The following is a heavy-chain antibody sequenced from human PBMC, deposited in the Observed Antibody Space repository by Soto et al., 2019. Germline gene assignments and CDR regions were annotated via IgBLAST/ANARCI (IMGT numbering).Heavy chain of an antibody. CDR3: AKDMAPLGYDSSGYYDY. CDR1: GFTFDDYA. V-gene: IGHV3-9*01. Sequence: EVQLVESGGGLVQPGRSLRLSCAASGFTFDDYAMHWVRQAPGKGLEWVSGISWNSGSTGYADSVKGRFTISRDNAKNXXYLQMNSLRAEDTALYYCAKDMAPLGYDSSGYYDYWGQGTLVTVSS. D-gene: IGHD3-22*01. CDR2: ISWNSGST. J-gene: IGHJ4*02.